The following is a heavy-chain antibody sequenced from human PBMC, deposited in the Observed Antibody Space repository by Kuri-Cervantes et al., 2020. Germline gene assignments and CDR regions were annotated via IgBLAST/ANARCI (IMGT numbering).Heavy chain of an antibody. CDR2: IYSVGGT. CDR3: AKERLVGGSYYYYFDY. Sequence: GGSLRLSCAASGFTFSSYWMSWVRQAPGKGLEWVSVIYSVGGTFYADSVKGRFTISRDNSRNTLYLQMNSLRAEDTAVYYCAKERLVGGSYYYYFDYWGQGTLVTVSS. CDR1: GFTFSSYW. D-gene: IGHD1-26*01. V-gene: IGHV3-66*02. J-gene: IGHJ4*02.